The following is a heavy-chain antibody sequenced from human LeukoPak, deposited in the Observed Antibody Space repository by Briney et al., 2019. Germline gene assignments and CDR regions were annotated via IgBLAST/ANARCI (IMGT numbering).Heavy chain of an antibody. CDR1: GGSFSGYY. CDR2: INHSGST. V-gene: IGHV4-34*01. Sequence: PSETLSLTCAVYGGSFSGYYWSWIRQPPGKGLEWIGEINHSGSTNYNPSLKSRVTISVDTSKNQFSLKLSSVTAADTAVYYCARGRLLWFGEGYYFDYWGQGTLVTVSS. CDR3: ARGRLLWFGEGYYFDY. D-gene: IGHD3-10*01. J-gene: IGHJ4*02.